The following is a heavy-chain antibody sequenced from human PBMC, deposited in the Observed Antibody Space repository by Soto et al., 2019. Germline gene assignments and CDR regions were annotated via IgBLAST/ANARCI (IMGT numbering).Heavy chain of an antibody. D-gene: IGHD3-3*01. CDR2: IYNSGIT. Sequence: PSETLSLTFTVSGCSISIGDYSWGWVLQSPGKGLEWIGHIYNSGITYYNPSLKSRVVISIDTSRNQFSLRLNSLTAADRAVYFCARGVTVFGLVSRFWFDPWGQGTVVTVSS. CDR1: GCSISIGDYS. J-gene: IGHJ5*02. V-gene: IGHV4-30-4*01. CDR3: ARGVTVFGLVSRFWFDP.